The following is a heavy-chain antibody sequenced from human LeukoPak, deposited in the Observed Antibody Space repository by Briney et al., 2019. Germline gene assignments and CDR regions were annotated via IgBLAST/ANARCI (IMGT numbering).Heavy chain of an antibody. CDR1: GFTFSNYS. CDR2: ISSSSSYI. Sequence: GGSLRLSCAASGFTFSNYSMNWVRQAPGKGLEWVSSISSSSSYIYYADSLKGRFTISRDNARNSLYLQTNSLRAEDTAVYFCARGTDSSSWSRDLDYWGQGTPVTVSS. V-gene: IGHV3-21*01. CDR3: ARGTDSSSWSRDLDY. J-gene: IGHJ4*02. D-gene: IGHD6-13*01.